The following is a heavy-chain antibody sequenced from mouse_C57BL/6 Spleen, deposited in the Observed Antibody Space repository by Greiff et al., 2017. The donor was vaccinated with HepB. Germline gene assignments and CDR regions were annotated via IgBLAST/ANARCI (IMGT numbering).Heavy chain of an antibody. CDR2: ISDGGSYT. V-gene: IGHV5-4*03. CDR3: ARSYYTPYYYAMDY. D-gene: IGHD2-12*01. J-gene: IGHJ4*01. CDR1: GFTFSSYA. Sequence: DVKLVESGGGLVKPGGSLKLSCAASGFTFSSYAMSWVRQTPEKRLEWVATISDGGSYTYYPDNVKGRFTISRDNAKNNLYLQMSHLKSEDTAMYYCARSYYTPYYYAMDYWGQGTSVTVSS.